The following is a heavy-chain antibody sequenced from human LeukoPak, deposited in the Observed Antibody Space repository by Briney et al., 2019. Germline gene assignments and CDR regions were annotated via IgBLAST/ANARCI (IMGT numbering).Heavy chain of an antibody. CDR1: GFTLSSYA. CDR3: TRDADDSSGYYDY. V-gene: IGHV3-49*03. D-gene: IGHD3-22*01. Sequence: GGSLRLSCAASGFTLSSYAMSWFRQAPGKGLGWVGFIRSKAYGGTTEYAASVKGRFTISRDDSKSIAYLQMNSLKTEDTAVYYCTRDADDSSGYYDYWGQGTLVTVSS. J-gene: IGHJ4*02. CDR2: IRSKAYGGTT.